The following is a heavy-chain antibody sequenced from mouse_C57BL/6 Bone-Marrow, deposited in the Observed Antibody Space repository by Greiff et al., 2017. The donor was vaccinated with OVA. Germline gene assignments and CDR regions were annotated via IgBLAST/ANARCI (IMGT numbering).Heavy chain of an antibody. CDR1: GFTFSDYG. Sequence: EVQLVESGGGLVQPGGSLKLSCAASGFTFSDYGMHWVRQAPEEGLEWVAYISSGSSTIYYADTVKGRFPISRDNAKNSLFLQMTSLRSEDTAMYYCARGDYGTSAMDDWGQGTSVTVSS. CDR2: ISSGSSTI. J-gene: IGHJ4*01. D-gene: IGHD2-1*01. V-gene: IGHV5-17*01. CDR3: ARGDYGTSAMDD.